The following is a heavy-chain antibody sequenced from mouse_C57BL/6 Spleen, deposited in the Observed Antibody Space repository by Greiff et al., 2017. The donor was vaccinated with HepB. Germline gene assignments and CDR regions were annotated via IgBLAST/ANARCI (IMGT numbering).Heavy chain of an antibody. Sequence: EVKVVESGGGLVKPGGSLKLSCAASGFTFSDYGMHWVRQAPEKGLEWVAYISSGSSTIYYADTVKGRFTISRDNAKNTLFLQMTSLRSEDTAMYYCANYYGSSWYFDVWGTGTTVTVSS. CDR3: ANYYGSSWYFDV. D-gene: IGHD1-1*01. J-gene: IGHJ1*03. CDR1: GFTFSDYG. CDR2: ISSGSSTI. V-gene: IGHV5-17*01.